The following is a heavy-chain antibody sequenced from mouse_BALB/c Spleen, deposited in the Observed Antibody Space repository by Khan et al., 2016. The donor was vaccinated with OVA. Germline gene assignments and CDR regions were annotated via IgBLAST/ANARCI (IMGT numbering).Heavy chain of an antibody. Sequence: EVQLQESGPSLVKPSQTLSLTCSVTGDSITSGYWSWIRKFPGNKLEYMGYMIYTGYTYSNPSLKSRLSTTRHTSKNQYYLQCNSVTTEDTATYYCARSTYRYAFAYWGQGTLVTVSA. D-gene: IGHD2-14*01. V-gene: IGHV3-8*02. CDR1: GDSITSGY. J-gene: IGHJ3*01. CDR2: MIYTGYT. CDR3: ARSTYRYAFAY.